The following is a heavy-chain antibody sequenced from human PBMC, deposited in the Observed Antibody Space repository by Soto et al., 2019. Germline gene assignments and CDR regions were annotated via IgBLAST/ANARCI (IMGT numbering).Heavy chain of an antibody. D-gene: IGHD2-21*02. CDR2: IWYDGSNK. Sequence: GGSLRLSCAASGFTFSSYGMHWVRQAPGKGLEWVAVIWYDGSNKYYADSVKGRFTISRDNSKNTLYLQMNSLRAEDTAVYYCAKDRLRLSHFDYWGQGTLVPSPQ. CDR3: AKDRLRLSHFDY. J-gene: IGHJ4*02. V-gene: IGHV3-33*06. CDR1: GFTFSSYG.